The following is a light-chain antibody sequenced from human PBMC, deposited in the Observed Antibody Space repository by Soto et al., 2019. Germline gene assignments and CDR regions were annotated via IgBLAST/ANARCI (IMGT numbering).Light chain of an antibody. CDR1: QSVSSSY. Sequence: EIVLTQSPGTLSLSPGERATLSCRASQSVSSSYLAWYQQKLGQAPRLLIYGASSRATGIPDRFSGSGSVPDFTLTISGLEPENFAVYYCQQYGSSPNTFGEGTKLEIK. V-gene: IGKV3-20*01. J-gene: IGKJ2*01. CDR2: GAS. CDR3: QQYGSSPNT.